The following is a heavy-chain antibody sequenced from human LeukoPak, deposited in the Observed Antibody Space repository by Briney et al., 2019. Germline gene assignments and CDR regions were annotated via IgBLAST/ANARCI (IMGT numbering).Heavy chain of an antibody. CDR3: ARHEVGGDSSSGYEYYYYMDV. J-gene: IGHJ6*03. D-gene: IGHD3-3*01. Sequence: GESLEISCTASGYTFTNYWICWVRQMGGEGLWWIGIIYPDDSDTKYSPSFQGQVTISVDEAISTAYLQWSSLKASDTATYYCARHEVGGDSSSGYEYYYYMDVWGKGTAVTVSS. CDR2: IYPDDSDT. V-gene: IGHV5-51*01. CDR1: GYTFTNYW.